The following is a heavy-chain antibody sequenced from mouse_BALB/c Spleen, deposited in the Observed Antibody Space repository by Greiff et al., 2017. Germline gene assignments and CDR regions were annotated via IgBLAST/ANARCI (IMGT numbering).Heavy chain of an antibody. Sequence: EVKLMESGGDLVKPGGSLKLSCAASGFTFSSYGMSWVRQTPDKRLEWVATISSGGSYTYYPDSVKGRFTISRDNAKNTLYLQMSSLKSEDTAMYYCAIQAGDYDRGNYAMDYWGQGTSVTVSS. D-gene: IGHD2-4*01. J-gene: IGHJ4*01. CDR1: GFTFSSYG. CDR3: AIQAGDYDRGNYAMDY. CDR2: ISSGGSYT. V-gene: IGHV5-6*01.